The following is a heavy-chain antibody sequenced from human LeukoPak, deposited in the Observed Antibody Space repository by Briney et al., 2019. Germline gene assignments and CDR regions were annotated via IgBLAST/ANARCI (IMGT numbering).Heavy chain of an antibody. J-gene: IGHJ3*01. Sequence: GGSLRLSCAASGFTFTTYWMTWVRQAPGKGLEWVANIKQDGSDKYYVDSVKGRSTISRDNARKSVYLQMDSLRAEDTAVYYCVGGSQQHSRWGQGTLVSVSS. D-gene: IGHD1/OR15-1a*01. CDR3: VGGSQQHSR. CDR2: IKQDGSDK. V-gene: IGHV3-7*01. CDR1: GFTFTTYW.